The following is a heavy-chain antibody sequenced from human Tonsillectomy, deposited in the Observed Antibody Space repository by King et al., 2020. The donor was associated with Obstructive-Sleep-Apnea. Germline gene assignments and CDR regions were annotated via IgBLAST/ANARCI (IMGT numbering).Heavy chain of an antibody. J-gene: IGHJ4*02. D-gene: IGHD3-9*01. CDR1: GFSFSTYW. Sequence: QLVQSGGGLVRPGGSLRLFCAASGFSFSTYWMTWVRQAPGKGLEWVANIRQDGTEMYYVDSVKGRFTISRDNAKNSLYLQMKSLRAEETVVYYCAREKDDYTSGYSPYLDYWGQGTLVTVSS. CDR3: AREKDDYTSGYSPYLDY. CDR2: IRQDGTEM. V-gene: IGHV3-7*03.